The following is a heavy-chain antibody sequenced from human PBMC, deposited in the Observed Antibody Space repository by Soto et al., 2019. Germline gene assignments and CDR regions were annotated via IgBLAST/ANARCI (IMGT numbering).Heavy chain of an antibody. D-gene: IGHD2-8*02. Sequence: SETLSLTCAVSGGSISSSNWWSWVRQPPGKGLEWIGYIYYSGSTNYNPSLKSRVTISVDTSKNQFSLKLTSVTAADTAVYYCARDKITGLFDYWGQGTLVTVSS. CDR3: ARDKITGLFDY. CDR2: IYYSGST. V-gene: IGHV4-4*02. CDR1: GGSISSSNW. J-gene: IGHJ4*02.